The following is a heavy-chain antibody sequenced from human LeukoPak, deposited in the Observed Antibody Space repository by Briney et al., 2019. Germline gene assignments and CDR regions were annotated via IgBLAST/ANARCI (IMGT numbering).Heavy chain of an antibody. D-gene: IGHD1-26*01. CDR1: GFTFSSYG. CDR2: IRYDGSNK. J-gene: IGHJ4*02. Sequence: GGSLRLSCAASGFTFSSYGMHWVRQAPGKGLEWVAFIRYDGSNKYYADSVKGRFTISRDNSKNTLYLQMNSLRAEDTAVYYCAKDKTVGAITTSYYFDYWGQGTLVTVSS. CDR3: AKDKTVGAITTSYYFDY. V-gene: IGHV3-30*02.